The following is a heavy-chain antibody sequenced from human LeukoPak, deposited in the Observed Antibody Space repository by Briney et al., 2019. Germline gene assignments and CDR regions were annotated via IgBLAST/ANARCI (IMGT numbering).Heavy chain of an antibody. CDR3: ARDPVGGSTIFDY. D-gene: IGHD1-26*01. J-gene: IGHJ4*02. V-gene: IGHV6-1*01. CDR2: TYYRSKWYY. CDR1: GDSVSSNSAA. Sequence: SQTLSLTCAISGDSVSSNSAAWNWIRQSPSRGLEWLGRTYYRSKWYYDYAVAVKSRISINPDTSRNQFSLQLSSVTPEDTAVYYCARDPVGGSTIFDYWGQGTLVTVSS.